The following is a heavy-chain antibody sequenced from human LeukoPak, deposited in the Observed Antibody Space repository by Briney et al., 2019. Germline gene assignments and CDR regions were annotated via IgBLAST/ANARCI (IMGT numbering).Heavy chain of an antibody. CDR1: GFTFSDYD. Sequence: VKPGGSLRLSCSASGFTFSDYDMNWVRQAPGKGLEWVSSISYLSSHVYYGDSVKGRFSISRDNAKNSLYLQMNSLGAEDTAIYYCGRAFPPLRTSSAGDLWGQGILVTVSS. CDR3: GRAFPPLRTSSAGDL. V-gene: IGHV3-21*01. D-gene: IGHD3-16*01. J-gene: IGHJ4*02. CDR2: ISYLSSHV.